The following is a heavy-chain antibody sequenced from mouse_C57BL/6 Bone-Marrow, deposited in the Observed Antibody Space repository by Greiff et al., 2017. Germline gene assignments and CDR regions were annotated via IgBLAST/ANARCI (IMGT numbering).Heavy chain of an antibody. Sequence: QVQLKESGPGLLQPSQTLSLTCSFSGFSLSTFGMGVGWIRQPSGKGLDWLVHIWWDDDKYYNPALKSRLTLSKDTSKTQVFLKIANVDTADTATYYCARTLSGSFLYYAMDYWGQGTSVTVSS. D-gene: IGHD4-1*01. J-gene: IGHJ4*01. CDR3: ARTLSGSFLYYAMDY. CDR2: IWWDDDK. V-gene: IGHV8-8*01. CDR1: GFSLSTFGMG.